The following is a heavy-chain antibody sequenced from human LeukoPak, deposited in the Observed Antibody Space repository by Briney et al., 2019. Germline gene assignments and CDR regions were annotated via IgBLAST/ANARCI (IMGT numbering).Heavy chain of an antibody. D-gene: IGHD3-3*01. CDR1: GFTFSSYA. J-gene: IGHJ4*02. Sequence: GGSLRLSCAASGFTFSSYAMSWVRQAPGKGLEWVSAISGSGGSTYYADSEKGRFTISRDNSKNTLYLQMNSLRAEDTAVYYCAKAPNSSIFGVVIGFFWYWGQGTLVTVSS. CDR2: ISGSGGST. V-gene: IGHV3-23*01. CDR3: AKAPNSSIFGVVIGFFWY.